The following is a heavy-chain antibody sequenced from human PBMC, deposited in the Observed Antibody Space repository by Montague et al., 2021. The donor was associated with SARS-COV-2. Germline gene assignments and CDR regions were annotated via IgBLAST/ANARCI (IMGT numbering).Heavy chain of an antibody. V-gene: IGHV4-39*01. J-gene: IGHJ3*02. CDR3: ARFPTSYYYDRKAAPATPYAFDI. D-gene: IGHD3-22*01. Sequence: GNKYYNPSLKSRVTISVDTSKNQFSLKLSSVTAADTAVYYCARFPTSYYYDRKAAPATPYAFDIWGQGAMGTVSS. CDR2: GNK.